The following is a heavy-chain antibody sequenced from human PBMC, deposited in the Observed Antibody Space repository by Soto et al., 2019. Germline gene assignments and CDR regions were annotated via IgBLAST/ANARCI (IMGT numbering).Heavy chain of an antibody. CDR3: VKDRMAYNSVWDPFDI. V-gene: IGHV3-23*01. D-gene: IGHD1-20*01. J-gene: IGHJ3*02. CDR2: IGSVGGDT. CDR1: GYSISSGYY. Sequence: ETLSLTCAVSGYSISSGYYWGWIRQPPGKGLEWVSTIGSVGGDTYYADSVKGRFTISRDDSKNTLLLQMNSLRAEDTAVYYCVKDRMAYNSVWDPFDIWGQGTMVTVSS.